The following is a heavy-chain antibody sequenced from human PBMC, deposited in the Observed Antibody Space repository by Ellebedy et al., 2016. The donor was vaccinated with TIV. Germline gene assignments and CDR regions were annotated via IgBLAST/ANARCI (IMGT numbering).Heavy chain of an antibody. V-gene: IGHV3-7*01. D-gene: IGHD3-10*01. CDR2: TKKDGSEK. CDR3: ARDGGSGSYWEGFDY. Sequence: GGSLRLSCAASGFTFSTFWISWLRQAPGKGLEWVATTKKDGSEKYYVDSVKGRFTISRDNARNSLYFQMSSLRVEDTAVYYCARDGGSGSYWEGFDYWGQGTLVTVSS. J-gene: IGHJ4*02. CDR1: GFTFSTFW.